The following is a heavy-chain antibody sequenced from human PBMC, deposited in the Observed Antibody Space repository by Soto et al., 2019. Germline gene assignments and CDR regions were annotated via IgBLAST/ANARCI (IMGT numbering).Heavy chain of an antibody. D-gene: IGHD1-1*01. V-gene: IGHV3-33*01. J-gene: IGHJ4*02. CDR3: ARSGTLTGYPFDY. CDR2: MWYDGSNK. Sequence: QLVESGGGVAQPGRSLRLSCTASGFTFNSYAMHWVRQAPGKGLEWVAVMWYDGSNKYYADSVKGRFTISRDNSKNTLFLQMNSLRAEDTAVYYCARSGTLTGYPFDYWGQGTLVTVSS. CDR1: GFTFNSYA.